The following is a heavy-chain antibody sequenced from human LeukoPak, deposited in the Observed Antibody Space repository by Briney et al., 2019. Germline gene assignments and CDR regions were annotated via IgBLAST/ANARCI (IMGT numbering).Heavy chain of an antibody. CDR3: AGIPGGSGSQYDY. CDR1: GFTFSSYW. CDR2: INSDGSST. Sequence: PGGSLRLSCAASGFTFSSYWMHWVRQAPGKGLVWVSRINSDGSSTFYADSVKGRFTTSRDNAENTVYLQMNSLRADDTAVYYCAGIPGGSGSQYDYWGQGTLVIVSS. J-gene: IGHJ4*02. D-gene: IGHD3-10*01. V-gene: IGHV3-74*01.